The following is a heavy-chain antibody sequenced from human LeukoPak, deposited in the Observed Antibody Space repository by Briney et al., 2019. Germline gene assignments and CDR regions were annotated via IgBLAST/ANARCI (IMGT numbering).Heavy chain of an antibody. V-gene: IGHV3-66*01. CDR1: GFTVSSNY. CDR2: IYSGGST. J-gene: IGHJ4*02. CDR3: ARDRGIPPQYDY. Sequence: GGSLRLSCAASGFTVSSNYMSWVRQAPGKGLEWVSVIYSGGSTYYADSVKGRFTISRDNSKNTLYLQMNSLRAEDTAVYYCARDRGIPPQYDYWGQGTLVTVSS. D-gene: IGHD5-18*01.